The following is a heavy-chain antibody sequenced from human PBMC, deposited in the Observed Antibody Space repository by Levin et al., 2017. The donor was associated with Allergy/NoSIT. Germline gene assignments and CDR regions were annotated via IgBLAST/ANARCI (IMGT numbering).Heavy chain of an antibody. J-gene: IGHJ6*03. CDR2: IRQDGNKK. D-gene: IGHD3-3*02. Sequence: SGGSLRLSCAASGFTFSSYWMNWVRQAPGKGLEWVANIRQDGNKKYYGDSVKGRFTISRDNAENSLYLQMNDLRAEDTAVYYCARDAFPSYYDYMDVWGKGTAVTVSS. CDR1: GFTFSSYW. V-gene: IGHV3-7*03. CDR3: ARDAFPSYYDYMDV.